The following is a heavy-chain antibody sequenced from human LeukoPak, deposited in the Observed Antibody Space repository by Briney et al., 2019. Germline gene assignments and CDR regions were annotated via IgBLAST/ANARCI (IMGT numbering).Heavy chain of an antibody. D-gene: IGHD2-15*01. V-gene: IGHV1-69*13. J-gene: IGHJ5*02. Sequence: ASVKVSCKASGGTFSSYAISWVRQAPGQGLEWMGGIIPIFGTANYAQKFQGRVTIIADESTSTAYMELSSLRSEDTAVYYCARVVVVVAATLNWFDPWGQGTLVTVSS. CDR2: IIPIFGTA. CDR1: GGTFSSYA. CDR3: ARVVVVVAATLNWFDP.